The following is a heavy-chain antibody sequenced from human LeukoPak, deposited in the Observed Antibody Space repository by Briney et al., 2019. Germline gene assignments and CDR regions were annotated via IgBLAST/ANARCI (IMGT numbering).Heavy chain of an antibody. V-gene: IGHV3-9*01. Sequence: GGSLRLSCEASGFTFDDYAMHWVRQAPGKGLEWVSGISWNSGSIGYAESVKGRFTISRENAKNSLYLQMNSLRVEDTALYYCAKARGSIMITFGEPIDYWGQGTLVTVSS. CDR2: ISWNSGSI. CDR1: GFTFDDYA. J-gene: IGHJ4*02. CDR3: AKARGSIMITFGEPIDY. D-gene: IGHD3-16*01.